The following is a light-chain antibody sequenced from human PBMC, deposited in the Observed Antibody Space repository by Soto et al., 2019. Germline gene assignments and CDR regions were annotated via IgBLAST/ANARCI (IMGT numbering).Light chain of an antibody. J-gene: IGKJ1*01. V-gene: IGKV1-5*01. CDR1: QTISSW. Sequence: DVQMTQSPATLSVSAGDRVTLSCRASQTISSWVAWYQQKPGQAPRLLIYGASSMETGIPARFSGSGSGTEFTLTISSLQPEDFAVYYCQQYRSMWTFGQGTKVDIK. CDR2: GAS. CDR3: QQYRSMWT.